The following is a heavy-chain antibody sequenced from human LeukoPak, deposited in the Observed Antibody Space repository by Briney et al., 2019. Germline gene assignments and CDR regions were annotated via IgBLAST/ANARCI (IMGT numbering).Heavy chain of an antibody. Sequence: PGGSLRLSCAASGFTFDDYAMHWVRQAPGKGLEWVSGISWNSGSIGYADSVKGRFTISRDNAKNSLNLQMNSLRAEDTAVYYCTRDPNYYDDRAPWPYYFDYWGQGTLVTVSS. CDR1: GFTFDDYA. CDR2: ISWNSGSI. D-gene: IGHD3-22*01. J-gene: IGHJ4*02. CDR3: TRDPNYYDDRAPWPYYFDY. V-gene: IGHV3-9*01.